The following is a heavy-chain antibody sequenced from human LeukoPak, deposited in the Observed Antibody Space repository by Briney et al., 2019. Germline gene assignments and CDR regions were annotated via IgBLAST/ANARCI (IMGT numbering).Heavy chain of an antibody. V-gene: IGHV3-48*03. J-gene: IGHJ5*02. CDR2: ITHSGSTM. CDR1: GFTFSSYE. CDR3: ARESGYHGSGFDP. Sequence: GGSLRLSCAVSGFTFSSYEMNWVRQAPGKGLEWVSYITHSGSTMYYADSVKGRFTISRDNAKNSLYLQMNSLRADDTAVYYCARESGYHGSGFDPWGQGTLVTVSS. D-gene: IGHD3-10*01.